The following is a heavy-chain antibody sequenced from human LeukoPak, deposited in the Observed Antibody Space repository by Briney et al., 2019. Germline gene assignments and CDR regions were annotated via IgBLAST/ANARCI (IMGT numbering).Heavy chain of an antibody. CDR3: ARHQGCSSTSCYPEYFQH. CDR1: GGSIRSYY. J-gene: IGHJ1*01. CDR2: ISYSGST. V-gene: IGHV4-59*08. Sequence: SETLSLTCTVSGGSIRSYYWSWIRQPPGKGLEWIWYISYSGSTNYNPSLKSRVTISVDTSKNQFSLKLSSVTAADTAVYYCARHQGCSSTSCYPEYFQHWGQGTLVTVSS. D-gene: IGHD2-2*01.